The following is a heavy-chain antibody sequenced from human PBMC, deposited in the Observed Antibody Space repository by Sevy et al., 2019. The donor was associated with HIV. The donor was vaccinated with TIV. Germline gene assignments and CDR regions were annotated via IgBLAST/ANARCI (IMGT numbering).Heavy chain of an antibody. D-gene: IGHD1-1*01. CDR1: GVSISPYY. Sequence: SETLSLTCTVSGVSISPYYWAWNRQPPGKVLGCIGFSGSTNYNPSLKTRVTTSVDTSKNQFSLKLSSGTAADTAIYYCARGGLNQHQLDYFDYWGQGTLVTVSS. J-gene: IGHJ4*02. CDR2: SGST. CDR3: ARGGLNQHQLDYFDY. V-gene: IGHV4-59*01.